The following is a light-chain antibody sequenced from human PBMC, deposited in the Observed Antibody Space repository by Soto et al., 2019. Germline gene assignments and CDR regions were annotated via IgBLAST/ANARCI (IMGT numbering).Light chain of an antibody. V-gene: IGLV2-14*01. CDR3: SSHTSSSSWV. CDR1: SSDVGGYNY. J-gene: IGLJ3*02. CDR2: DVS. Sequence: QSVLTQPASVSGSPGQSITISCTGTSSDVGGYNYVSWYQQHPGKAPKLMIYDVSNRPSGVSNRFSGSKSGNTASLTISGLQAEDVADYYCSSHTSSSSWVFGGGAMLTVL.